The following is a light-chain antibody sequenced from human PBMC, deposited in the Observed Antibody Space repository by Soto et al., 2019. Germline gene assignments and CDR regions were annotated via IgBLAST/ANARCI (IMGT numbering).Light chain of an antibody. V-gene: IGKV3-15*01. CDR2: GAS. J-gene: IGKJ2*01. CDR1: QSDSSN. CDR3: QQYNNWPLYT. Sequence: EIVMTQSPATLSVSPGERATLSCRASQSDSSNLAWYQQKPGQAPRLLIYGASTRATGIPARFSGSGSGTEFTLTISSPQSEDFAVYYCQQYNNWPLYTFGQGTKLEIK.